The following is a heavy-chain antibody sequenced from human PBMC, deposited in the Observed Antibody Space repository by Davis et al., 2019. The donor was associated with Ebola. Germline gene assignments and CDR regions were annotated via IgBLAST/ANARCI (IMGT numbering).Heavy chain of an antibody. CDR1: GASLNSGDSY. D-gene: IGHD1-26*01. Sequence: MPSETLSLPCTASGASLNSGDSYCRCISQLPGNGLKSCLFFYTRRSAYYNPSLESQVTISLDTSKSHFSLKLRAVTAADTSVYYCARVASYSDYFDYWGLGTLVTVSS. CDR2: FYTRRSA. CDR3: ARVASYSDYFDY. J-gene: IGHJ4*02. V-gene: IGHV4-30-4*08.